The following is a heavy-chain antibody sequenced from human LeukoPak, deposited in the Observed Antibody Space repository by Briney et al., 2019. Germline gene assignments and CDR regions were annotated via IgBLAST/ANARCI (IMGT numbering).Heavy chain of an antibody. CDR1: GYTFTSYG. D-gene: IGHD3-10*01. CDR3: ARDITMVRGVTYYYYYGMDV. J-gene: IGHJ6*02. CDR2: ISAYNGNT. V-gene: IGHV1-18*01. Sequence: GASVKVSCKASGYTFTSYGISWVRQAPGQGLEGMGWISAYNGNTNYAQKLQGRITMTTDTSTSTAYMELRSLRSDDTAVYYCARDITMVRGVTYYYYYGMDVWGQGTTVTVSS.